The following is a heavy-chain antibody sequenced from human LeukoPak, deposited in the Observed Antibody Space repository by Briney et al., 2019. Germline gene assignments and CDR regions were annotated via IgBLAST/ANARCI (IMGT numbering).Heavy chain of an antibody. D-gene: IGHD5-18*01. J-gene: IGHJ4*02. CDR1: GGTFSSYT. CDR2: IITILGIA. CDR3: ARVGDTAMVQYYFDH. Sequence: VASVKVSCKASGGTFSSYTISWVRQAPGQGLEWMGRIITILGIANYAQKFQVRVTITADKSTSTAYMELSGLRSEDTAVYYCARVGDTAMVQYYFDHWGQGTLVTVSS. V-gene: IGHV1-69*02.